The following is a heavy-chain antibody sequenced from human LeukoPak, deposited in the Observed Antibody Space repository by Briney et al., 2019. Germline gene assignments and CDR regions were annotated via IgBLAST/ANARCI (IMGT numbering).Heavy chain of an antibody. CDR3: ARGLIYYDSSGYLYY. D-gene: IGHD3-22*01. CDR2: IYSGGNT. J-gene: IGHJ4*02. V-gene: IGHV3-66*01. CDR1: GFSVSSDY. Sequence: GGSLRLSCTGSGFSVSSDYMSWVRQAAGKGLEWVSVIYSGGNTYYADSVKGRFTISRDNSKNTLYLQMNSLRAEDTAVYYCARGLIYYDSSGYLYYWGQGTLVTVSS.